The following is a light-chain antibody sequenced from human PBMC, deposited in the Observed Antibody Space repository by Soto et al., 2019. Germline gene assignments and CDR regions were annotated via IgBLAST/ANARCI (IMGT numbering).Light chain of an antibody. J-gene: IGLJ2*01. CDR2: DVS. Sequence: QSALTQPASVSGSPGQSITISCTGTSSDVGGYNYVSWYQQHPGKAPKLMIYDVSNRPSGVSNRFSGSKSGNTASLTISGIQAVDEGDYYCRSYTSSSTHVVFGGGTKLTGL. V-gene: IGLV2-14*01. CDR1: SSDVGGYNY. CDR3: RSYTSSSTHVV.